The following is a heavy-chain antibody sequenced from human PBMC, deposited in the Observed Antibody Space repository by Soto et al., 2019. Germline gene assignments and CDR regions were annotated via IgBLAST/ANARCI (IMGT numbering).Heavy chain of an antibody. Sequence: SVKVSCKASGGTFSSYAISWVLQAPGQGLEWMGGIIPIFGTANYAQKFQGRVTITADESTSTAYMELSSLRSEDTAVYYCAREWIAVAGNDAFDIWGQGTMVTVSS. CDR2: IIPIFGTA. V-gene: IGHV1-69*13. J-gene: IGHJ3*02. CDR1: GGTFSSYA. D-gene: IGHD6-19*01. CDR3: AREWIAVAGNDAFDI.